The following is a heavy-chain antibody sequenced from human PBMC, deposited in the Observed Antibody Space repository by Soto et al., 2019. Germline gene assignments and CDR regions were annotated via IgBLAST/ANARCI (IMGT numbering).Heavy chain of an antibody. Sequence: GGSLRLSCAASGFTFSSYAMHWVRQAPGKGLEWVAVISYDGSNKYYADSVKGRFTISRDNSKNTLYLQMNSLRAEDTAVYYCARDTLRIVGAGYFDYWGQGTLVTVSS. CDR2: ISYDGSNK. D-gene: IGHD1-26*01. CDR3: ARDTLRIVGAGYFDY. V-gene: IGHV3-30-3*01. CDR1: GFTFSSYA. J-gene: IGHJ4*02.